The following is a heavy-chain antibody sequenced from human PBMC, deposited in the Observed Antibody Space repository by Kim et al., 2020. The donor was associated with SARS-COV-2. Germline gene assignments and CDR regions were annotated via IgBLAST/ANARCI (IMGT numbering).Heavy chain of an antibody. V-gene: IGHV1-69*13. CDR2: IIPIFGTP. J-gene: IGHJ6*02. CDR3: ARDRAAAPDSYFYYFGMDV. D-gene: IGHD2-15*01. CDR1: GGTFSRYA. Sequence: SVKVSCKASGGTFSRYAISWVRQAPGQGLEWMGGIIPIFGTPNYAQKFQGRVTITADESTSTAYMELSSLRSEDAAMYYCARDRAAAPDSYFYYFGMDVCGQGTTVTVSS.